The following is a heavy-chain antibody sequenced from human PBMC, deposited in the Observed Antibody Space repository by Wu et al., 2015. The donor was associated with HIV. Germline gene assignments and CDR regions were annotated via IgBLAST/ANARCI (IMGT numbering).Heavy chain of an antibody. Sequence: QVQLVQSGAEVKKPGSSVKVSCKASGGTFSSYAISWVRQAPGQGLEWMGRIIPIFGTAYYAQKFQDRVTITADDSTTTAYMELSSLRSEDTAVYYCARAMYYDILTGSAGDAFDIWAKGQWSPSLQ. CDR3: ARAMYYDILTGSAGDAFDI. V-gene: IGHV1-69*13. CDR2: IIPIFGTA. CDR1: GGTFSSYA. D-gene: IGHD3-9*01. J-gene: IGHJ3*02.